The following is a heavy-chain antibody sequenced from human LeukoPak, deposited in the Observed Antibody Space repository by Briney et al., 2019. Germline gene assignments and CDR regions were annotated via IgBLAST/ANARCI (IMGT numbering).Heavy chain of an antibody. CDR1: GYTFTSYY. CDR3: ARDCSGGSCYSPPLDY. J-gene: IGHJ4*02. D-gene: IGHD2-15*01. Sequence: ASVKVSCKASGYTFTSYYMHWVRQAPGQGFEWMGIINPSGGSTSYAQKFQGRVTMTRDTSTSTVYMELSSLRSEDTAVYYCARDCSGGSCYSPPLDYWGQGTLVTVSS. CDR2: INPSGGST. V-gene: IGHV1-46*01.